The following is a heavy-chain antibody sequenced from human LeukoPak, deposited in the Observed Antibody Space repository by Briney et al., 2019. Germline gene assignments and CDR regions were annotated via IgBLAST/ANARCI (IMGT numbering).Heavy chain of an antibody. CDR2: IYYTGST. CDR1: GGSINSYY. Sequence: SETPSLTCTVSGGSINSYYWSWIRQPPGKGLEWIGYIYYTGSTNYNPSLKSRVTISVDTSKKQFSLKLSSVTAADTAVYYCARGGDILTGYYRFDYWGQGTLVTVSS. V-gene: IGHV4-59*08. D-gene: IGHD3-9*01. CDR3: ARGGDILTGYYRFDY. J-gene: IGHJ4*02.